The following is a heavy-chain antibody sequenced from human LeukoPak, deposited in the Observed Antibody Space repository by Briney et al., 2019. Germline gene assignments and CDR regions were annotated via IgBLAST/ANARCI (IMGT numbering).Heavy chain of an antibody. CDR3: AKDYSSSWY. J-gene: IGHJ4*02. CDR2: ISGSGGST. Sequence: GGSLRLSCAASEFTSSSYAMSWVRQAPGKGLEWVSAISGSGGSTFYADSVKGRFTISRDNSKNTLYLQMNSLRAEDTAVYYCAKDYSSSWYWGQGTLVTVSS. CDR1: EFTSSSYA. D-gene: IGHD6-13*01. V-gene: IGHV3-23*01.